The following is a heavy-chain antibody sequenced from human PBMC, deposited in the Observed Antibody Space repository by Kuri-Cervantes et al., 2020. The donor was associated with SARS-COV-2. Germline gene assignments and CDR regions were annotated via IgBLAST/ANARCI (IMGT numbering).Heavy chain of an antibody. V-gene: IGHV5-51*01. J-gene: IGHJ5*02. CDR1: GYRFTNYW. D-gene: IGHD3-3*01. Sequence: GESLKISCRGSGYRFTNYWTAWLRQMPGKGLEWMGIIYPGDSETKYSPSFQGQVTFSADRSISTVYLQFSSLKASDTAMYYCARRAPYAKSGSYSYFLDLWGQGALVTVSS. CDR3: ARRAPYAKSGSYSYFLDL. CDR2: IYPGDSET.